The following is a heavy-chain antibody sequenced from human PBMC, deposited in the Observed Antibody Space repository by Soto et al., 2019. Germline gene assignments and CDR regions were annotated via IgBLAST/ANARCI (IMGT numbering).Heavy chain of an antibody. CDR2: ISYDGSNK. CDR1: GFTFSSYG. Sequence: GGSLRLSCAASGFTFSSYGMHWVRQAPGKGLEWVAVISYDGSNKYYADSVKGRFTISRDNSKNTLYLQMNSLRAEETAVYYCAKSGSSSPDYYYYGMDVWGQGTTVTVSS. CDR3: AKSGSSSPDYYYYGMDV. V-gene: IGHV3-30*18. J-gene: IGHJ6*02. D-gene: IGHD6-6*01.